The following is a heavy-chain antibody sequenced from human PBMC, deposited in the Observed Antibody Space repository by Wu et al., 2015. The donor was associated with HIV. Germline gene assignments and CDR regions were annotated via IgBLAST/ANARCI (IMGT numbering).Heavy chain of an antibody. CDR2: FIPMFGTA. CDR3: ARDLARETMIRDRPRYGLDV. Sequence: QVQLEQSGAEVKKPGASVMLSCKTSGYSLIDYYIYWVRLAPGRGLEWMGGFIPMFGTANYAQKFQGRLTITTDESTATGYMELSSLRSEDTAVYFCARDLARETMIRDRPRYGLDVWGQGTTVTVSS. V-gene: IGHV1-69*01. J-gene: IGHJ6*02. CDR1: GYSLIDYY. D-gene: IGHD3-10*02.